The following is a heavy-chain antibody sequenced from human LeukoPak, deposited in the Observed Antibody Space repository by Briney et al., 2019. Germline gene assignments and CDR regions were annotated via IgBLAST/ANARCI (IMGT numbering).Heavy chain of an antibody. D-gene: IGHD5-12*01. V-gene: IGHV4-59*12. CDR3: ARVGSYGGYPPPYYYYMDV. CDR2: IYYSGST. CDR1: GGSISSYY. J-gene: IGHJ6*03. Sequence: PSETLSLTCTVSGGSISSYYWSWIRQPPGKGLEWIGYIYYSGSTNYNPSLKSRVTMSVDTSKNQFSLKLSSVTAADTAVYYCARVGSYGGYPPPYYYYMDVWGKGTTVTVSS.